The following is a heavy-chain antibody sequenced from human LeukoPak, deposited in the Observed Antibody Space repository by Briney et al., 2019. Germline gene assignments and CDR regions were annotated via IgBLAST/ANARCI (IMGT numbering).Heavy chain of an antibody. CDR3: ARPLYYYGSGDD. CDR2: ICSSSSTI. J-gene: IGHJ4*02. V-gene: IGHV3-48*02. Sequence: PGGSLRLSCAASGFTFSTYSMNWVRQAPGKGLEWVSYICSSSSTIYYADSVKGRFTISRDNAKNSLYLQMNSLRDEDTAVYYCARPLYYYGSGDDWGQGTLVTVSS. CDR1: GFTFSTYS. D-gene: IGHD3-10*01.